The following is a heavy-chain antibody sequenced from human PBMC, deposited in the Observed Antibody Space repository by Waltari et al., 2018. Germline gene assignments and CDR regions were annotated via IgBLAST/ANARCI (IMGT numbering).Heavy chain of an antibody. CDR2: ISSSGSTI. D-gene: IGHD6-19*01. CDR3: ARDWDWAVAGTHGDY. J-gene: IGHJ4*02. Sequence: EVQLVESGGGLVQPGGSLRLSCAASGFTFSSYEMNWVRQAPGKGLEWVSYISSSGSTIYYADSVKGRFTISRDNAKNSLYLQMNSLRAEDTAVYYCARDWDWAVAGTHGDYWGQGTLVTVSS. V-gene: IGHV3-48*03. CDR1: GFTFSSYE.